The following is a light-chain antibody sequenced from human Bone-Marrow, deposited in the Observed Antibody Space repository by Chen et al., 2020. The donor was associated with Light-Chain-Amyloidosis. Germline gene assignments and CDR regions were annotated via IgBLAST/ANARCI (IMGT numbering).Light chain of an antibody. CDR1: QSISTY. V-gene: IGKV1-39*01. Sequence: DIQMTQSPSSLSASIRDRVTLTCRASQSISTYLNWYQQKPGKAPKLLIYAASSLQSGVPSRFSGSGSGTEFTLTISSLQPDDFATYYCQQSYSTPQVTFGGGTKVEIK. CDR2: AAS. J-gene: IGKJ4*01. CDR3: QQSYSTPQVT.